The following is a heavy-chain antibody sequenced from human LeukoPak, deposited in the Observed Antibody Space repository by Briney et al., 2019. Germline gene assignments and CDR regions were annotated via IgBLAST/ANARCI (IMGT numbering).Heavy chain of an antibody. V-gene: IGHV3-33*01. J-gene: IGHJ4*02. CDR3: ARGFGYASDD. CDR1: GFTFSSYC. D-gene: IGHD3-10*01. CDR2: IWYDGSNK. Sequence: GRSLRLSCAASGFTFSSYCMHWVRQAPGKGLGWEAVIWYDGSNKYYADSVKGRFTISRDNSKNTLYLQMNSLRAEDTAVYYCARGFGYASDDWGQGTLVTVSS.